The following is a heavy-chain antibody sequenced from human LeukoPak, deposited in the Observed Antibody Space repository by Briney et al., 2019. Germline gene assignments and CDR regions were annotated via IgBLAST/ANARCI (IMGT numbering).Heavy chain of an antibody. Sequence: DSVKGRFTISRDNSKNTLSLQMNSLRAEDTAVYYCAKDMITMIVVVTPGVDYWGQGTLVTVSS. D-gene: IGHD3-22*01. CDR3: AKDMITMIVVVTPGVDY. J-gene: IGHJ4*02. V-gene: IGHV3-30*02.